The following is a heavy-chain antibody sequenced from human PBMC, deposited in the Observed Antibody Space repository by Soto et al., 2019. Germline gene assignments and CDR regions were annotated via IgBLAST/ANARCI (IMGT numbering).Heavy chain of an antibody. CDR3: ARVWTTVTTNEAFDI. D-gene: IGHD4-17*01. J-gene: IGHJ3*02. CDR2: ISYDGNTE. CDR1: GFTFSPYV. V-gene: IGHV3-30-3*01. Sequence: QVQLVESGGGVVHPGRSLRLSCAASGFTFSPYVVHWVRQAPGKGLEWVAVISYDGNTEYYADSVKGRFTIARDNSKSTLYLQMSSLRVEDTALYYCARVWTTVTTNEAFDIWGQGTMVTVSS.